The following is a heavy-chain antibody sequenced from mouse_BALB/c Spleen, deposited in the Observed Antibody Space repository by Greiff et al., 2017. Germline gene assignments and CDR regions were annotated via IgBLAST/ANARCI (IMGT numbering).Heavy chain of an antibody. CDR1: GFTFTDYY. D-gene: IGHD2-2*01. J-gene: IGHJ4*01. CDR3: TRDYGYEGAMDY. V-gene: IGHV7-3*02. Sequence: EVQLVESGGGLVQPGGSLRLSCATSGFTFTDYYMSWVRQPPGKALEWLGFIRNKANGYTTEYSASVKGRFTISRDNSQSILYLQMNTLRAEDSATYSCTRDYGYEGAMDYWGQGTSVTVSS. CDR2: IRNKANGYTT.